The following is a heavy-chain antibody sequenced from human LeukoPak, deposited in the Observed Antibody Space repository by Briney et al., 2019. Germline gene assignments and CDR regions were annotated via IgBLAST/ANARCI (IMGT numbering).Heavy chain of an antibody. CDR3: ARWGLGGYCSSTSCYGY. CDR2: IKQDGSEK. J-gene: IGHJ4*02. Sequence: GGSLRLSCAASGFTFGGYGMTWVPQAPGKGLEWVANIKQDGSEKYYTISRDNAKNSLYLQMNSLRAEDTAVYYCARWGLGGYCSSTSCYGYWGQGTLVTVSS. CDR1: GFTFGGYG. V-gene: IGHV3-7*01. D-gene: IGHD2-2*01.